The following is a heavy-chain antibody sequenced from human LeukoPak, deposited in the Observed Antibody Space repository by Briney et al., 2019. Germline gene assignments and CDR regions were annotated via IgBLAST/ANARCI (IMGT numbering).Heavy chain of an antibody. CDR3: ARRYDFWSGYPYAFDI. J-gene: IGHJ3*02. V-gene: IGHV4-39*01. CDR2: IYYSGST. D-gene: IGHD3-3*01. CDR1: GGSISSSSYY. Sequence: SETLSLTCTVSGGSISSSSYYWGWIRQPPGKGLEWIGSIYYSGSTYYNPSLKSRVTISVGTSKNQFSLKLSSMTAADTAVYYCARRYDFWSGYPYAFDIWGQGTMVTVSS.